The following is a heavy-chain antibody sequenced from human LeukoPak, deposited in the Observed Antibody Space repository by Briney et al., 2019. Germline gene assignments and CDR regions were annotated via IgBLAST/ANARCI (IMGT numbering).Heavy chain of an antibody. Sequence: GGSLRLSCAASGFTVSSNYMSWVRQAPGKGLEWVSVIYSGGSTYYADSVKGRFTISGDNSKNTLYLQMNSLRAEDTAVYYCARASSTSAFSGMDVWGKGTTVTVSS. V-gene: IGHV3-53*01. CDR2: IYSGGST. J-gene: IGHJ6*04. D-gene: IGHD2-2*01. CDR1: GFTVSSNY. CDR3: ARASSTSAFSGMDV.